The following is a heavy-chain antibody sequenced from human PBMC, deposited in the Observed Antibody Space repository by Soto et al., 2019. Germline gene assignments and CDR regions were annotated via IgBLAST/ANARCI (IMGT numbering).Heavy chain of an antibody. CDR1: GYIFINYG. D-gene: IGHD2-2*01. CDR2: ISGYNGNT. CDR3: ARDEVPAANWLDR. V-gene: IGHV1-18*01. J-gene: IGHJ5*02. Sequence: ASVKVSCKASGYIFINYGITWVRQAPGQGLEWMGWISGYNGNTKYAVKLQGRVTMTTDTSTTTAYMELRSLRSDDTAVYYCARDEVPAANWLDRWGQGTLVTVSS.